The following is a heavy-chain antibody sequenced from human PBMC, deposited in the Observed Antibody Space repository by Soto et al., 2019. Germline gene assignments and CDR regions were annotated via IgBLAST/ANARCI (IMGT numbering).Heavy chain of an antibody. J-gene: IGHJ4*02. CDR2: IYYTGST. CDR3: AKYRRTEAEGFTLDY. CDR1: GDSINNYY. Sequence: SETLSLTCTVSGDSINNYYWSWIRQPPGKILEWIGYIYYTGSTTYNPSLESRVTMSVDTSKNQFSLKLNSVNAADTAVYYCAKYRRTEAEGFTLDYWGRGTLVTVSS. D-gene: IGHD6-13*01. V-gene: IGHV4-59*01.